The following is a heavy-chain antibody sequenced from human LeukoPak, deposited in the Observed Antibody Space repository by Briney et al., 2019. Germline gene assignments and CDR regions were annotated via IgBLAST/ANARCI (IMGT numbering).Heavy chain of an antibody. CDR1: GCSFTSYW. J-gene: IGHJ3*02. Sequence: GESLKISCKGSGCSFTSYWIGWVGEMPGKGLEWMGIIYPGDSDSRFSPSLQGQVTISADKSISTAYLQWSSLKASDTAMYYCARLPPHSSGWASRAFDIWGQGTMVTVSS. V-gene: IGHV5-51*01. CDR2: IYPGDSDS. D-gene: IGHD6-19*01. CDR3: ARLPPHSSGWASRAFDI.